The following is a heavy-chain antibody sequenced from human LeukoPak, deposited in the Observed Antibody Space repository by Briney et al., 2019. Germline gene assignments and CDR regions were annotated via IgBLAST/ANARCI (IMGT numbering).Heavy chain of an antibody. CDR1: GYSFTSYW. J-gene: IGHJ4*02. D-gene: IGHD6-6*01. CDR3: ATLEYSSSLSYFDY. CDR2: IYPGDSDT. V-gene: IGHV5-51*01. Sequence: GESLQISCQGSGYSFTSYWIGWVRQMPGKGLEWMGIIYPGDSDTRYSPAFQGQVTISADKSISTAYLQWSSLKASDTAMYYCATLEYSSSLSYFDYWGQGTLVTVSS.